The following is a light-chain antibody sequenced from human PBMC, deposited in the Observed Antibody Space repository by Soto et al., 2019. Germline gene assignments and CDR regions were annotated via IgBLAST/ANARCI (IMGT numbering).Light chain of an antibody. J-gene: IGLJ1*01. CDR1: SIDVGGYNF. CDR2: DVN. Sequence: QSALTQPASMSGSPGQSITISCTGTSIDVGGYNFVSWYQQHPGKVPKLMIFDVNRRPSGVSDRFSGSKSGNTASLTISGLQAEDEGDYYCCSYTSSSTHVFGSGTKLSVL. V-gene: IGLV2-14*03. CDR3: CSYTSSSTHV.